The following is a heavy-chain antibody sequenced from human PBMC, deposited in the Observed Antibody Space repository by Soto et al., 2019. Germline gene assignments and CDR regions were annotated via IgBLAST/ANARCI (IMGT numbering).Heavy chain of an antibody. CDR1: GGTFSSYA. Sequence: SVKVSCKASGGTFSSYAISWVRQAPGQGLEWMGGIIPIFGTANYAQKFQGRVTITADESTSTAYMELSSLRSEDTAVYYCAGPVILGGSYYYYGMDVWGQGTTVTVSS. D-gene: IGHD3-22*01. CDR2: IIPIFGTA. J-gene: IGHJ6*02. CDR3: AGPVILGGSYYYYGMDV. V-gene: IGHV1-69*13.